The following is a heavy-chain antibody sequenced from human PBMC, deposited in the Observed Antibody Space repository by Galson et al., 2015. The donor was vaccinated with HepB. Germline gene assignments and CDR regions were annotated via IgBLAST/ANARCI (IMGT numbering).Heavy chain of an antibody. Sequence: SLRLSCAASGFTFSNAWMSWVRQAPGKGLEWVGRIKSKTDGGTTDYAAPVKGRFTISRDDSKNTLYLQMNSLKTEDTAVYYCTTPYCSSTSCYIGYYYYYMDVWGKGTTVTVSS. CDR1: GFTFSNAW. CDR3: TTPYCSSTSCYIGYYYYYMDV. D-gene: IGHD2-2*02. V-gene: IGHV3-15*01. J-gene: IGHJ6*03. CDR2: IKSKTDGGTT.